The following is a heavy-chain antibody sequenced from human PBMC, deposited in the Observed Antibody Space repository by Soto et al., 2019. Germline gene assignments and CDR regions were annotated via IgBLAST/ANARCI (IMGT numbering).Heavy chain of an antibody. CDR1: GYSFTSYW. D-gene: IGHD3-22*01. J-gene: IGHJ4*02. CDR3: ARPYYYDEVFPFDY. Sequence: GESLKISCKGSGYSFTSYWIGWVRQMPGKGLEWMGIIYPGDSDTRYSPSFQGQVTISAGKSISTAYLQWSSLKASDTAMYYCARPYYYDEVFPFDYSGQGTLVSVFS. CDR2: IYPGDSDT. V-gene: IGHV5-51*01.